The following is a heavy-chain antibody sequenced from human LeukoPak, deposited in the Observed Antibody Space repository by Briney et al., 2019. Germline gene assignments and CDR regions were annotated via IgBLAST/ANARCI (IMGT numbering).Heavy chain of an antibody. J-gene: IGHJ6*02. Sequence: ASVKVSCKASGYTFTSYAMNWVRQAPGQGLEWMGWINTNTGNPTYAQGFTGRFVFSLDTSVSTAYLQISSLRAEDTAVYYCARDMHVILDYDIPYSGMDVWGQGTTVTVSS. V-gene: IGHV7-4-1*02. CDR2: INTNTGNP. CDR3: ARDMHVILDYDIPYSGMDV. CDR1: GYTFTSYA. D-gene: IGHD3-9*01.